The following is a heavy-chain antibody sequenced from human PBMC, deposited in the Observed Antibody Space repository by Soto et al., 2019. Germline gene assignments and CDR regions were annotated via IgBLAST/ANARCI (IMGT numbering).Heavy chain of an antibody. D-gene: IGHD2-21*01. J-gene: IGHJ5*01. CDR3: GRVVEGATRHTDFDS. CDR2: VYYSGGA. V-gene: IGHV4-39*01. CDR1: GVSVHNSHSF. Sequence: SETLSLTCAVSGVSVHNSHSFWGWIRQPPGKGLEFIANVYYSGGAHYNPSFKSRVTISVDTATNQVSLRMSSVTAADTAVYFCGRVVEGATRHTDFDSWGQGILVTVSS.